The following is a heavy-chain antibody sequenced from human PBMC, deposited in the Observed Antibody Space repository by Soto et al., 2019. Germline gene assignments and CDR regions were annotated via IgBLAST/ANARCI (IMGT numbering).Heavy chain of an antibody. J-gene: IGHJ4*02. Sequence: SGPTLVNPTQPLTLTCTFSGFSLSTSGVGVGWIRQPPGKALEWLTLSYWIDDKRYSPSLKSRLNITKDTSKNQVVLTMTNRDPVDTATYYCAHWQLGYGSYWGQGTLVTVSS. D-gene: IGHD7-27*01. CDR3: AHWQLGYGSY. CDR1: GFSLSTSGVG. V-gene: IGHV2-5*01. CDR2: SYWIDDK.